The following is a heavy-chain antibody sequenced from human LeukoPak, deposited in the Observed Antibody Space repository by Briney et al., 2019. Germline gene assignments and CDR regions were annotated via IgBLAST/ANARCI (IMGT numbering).Heavy chain of an antibody. CDR2: ISDSGGRT. J-gene: IGHJ4*02. V-gene: IGHV3-23*01. CDR1: VITLSNYG. Sequence: GGTLRLSCAVSVITLSNYGMSWVRQAPGKGLEWGSGISDSGGRTNYADSVTGRFTISRDNSKNTLYLQMNSLRAEDTAVYFCAKRGVVIRVILVGFHKEAYYFDSWGQGALVTVSS. CDR3: AKRGVVIRVILVGFHKEAYYFDS. D-gene: IGHD3-22*01.